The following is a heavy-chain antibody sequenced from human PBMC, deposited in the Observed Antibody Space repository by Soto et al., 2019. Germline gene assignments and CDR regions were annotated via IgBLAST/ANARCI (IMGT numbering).Heavy chain of an antibody. CDR3: ARGTVTTFAPADY. J-gene: IGHJ4*02. V-gene: IGHV4-39*01. CDR2: IYYSGST. D-gene: IGHD4-17*01. Sequence: QLQLQESGPGLVKPSETLSLTCTVSGGSISSSSYYWGWIRQPPGKGLEWIGSIYYSGSTYYNPSLKSRVTITEDTSKNQFSLKLSSVTAADTAVYYCARGTVTTFAPADYWGQGTLVTVSS. CDR1: GGSISSSSYY.